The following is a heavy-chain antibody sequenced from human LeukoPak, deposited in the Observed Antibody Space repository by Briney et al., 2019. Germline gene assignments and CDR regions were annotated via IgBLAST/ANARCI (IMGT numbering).Heavy chain of an antibody. D-gene: IGHD4-17*01. CDR2: ISQSRST. V-gene: IGHV4-38-2*02. CDR1: GYSISRGHY. Sequence: SETLSLTCTVSGYSISRGHYWGWIRQPPGKGLEWIGCISQSRSTYHNPSLLSRVSISVDTSKNQFSLNLTSVTAADTAVYYCARRVTTQGYYDYYMDVWGKGTTVTVSS. CDR3: ARRVTTQGYYDYYMDV. J-gene: IGHJ6*03.